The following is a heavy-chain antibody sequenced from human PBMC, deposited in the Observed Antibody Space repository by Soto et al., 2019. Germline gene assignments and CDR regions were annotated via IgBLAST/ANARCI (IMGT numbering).Heavy chain of an antibody. CDR3: ARDSRRCSGGSCYGDYYYYYGMDV. CDR2: IIPIFGTA. CDR1: GGTFSSYA. J-gene: IGHJ6*02. Sequence: SVKVSCKASGGTFSSYAISWVRQAPGQGLEWMGGIIPIFGTANYAQKFQGRVTITADESTSTAYMELSSLRSEDTAVYYCARDSRRCSGGSCYGDYYYYYGMDVWGQGTTVTVSS. D-gene: IGHD2-15*01. V-gene: IGHV1-69*13.